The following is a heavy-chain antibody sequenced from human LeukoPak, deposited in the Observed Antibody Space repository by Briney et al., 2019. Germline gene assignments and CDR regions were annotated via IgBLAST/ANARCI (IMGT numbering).Heavy chain of an antibody. CDR3: ARGGGNFDY. Sequence: TGGSLRLSCAASVFTFRRYNINWVRQARGKGLEWVSSISITSTYISYADSVKGRFTISRDNAKNSLYLQMNSLRAEDTAVYYCARGGGNFDYGGQGTLVTVS. CDR1: VFTFRRYN. D-gene: IGHD2-15*01. J-gene: IGHJ4*02. CDR2: ISITSTYI. V-gene: IGHV3-21*01.